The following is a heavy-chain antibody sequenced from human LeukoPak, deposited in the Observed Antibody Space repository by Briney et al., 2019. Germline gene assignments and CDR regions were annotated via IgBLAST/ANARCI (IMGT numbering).Heavy chain of an antibody. CDR1: GYSISSGYY. D-gene: IGHD2-2*01. J-gene: IGHJ5*02. CDR2: IYYSGST. V-gene: IGHV4-61*01. CDR3: ARGTLGYCSSTSCYRNWFDP. Sequence: PSETLSLTCAVSGYSISSGYYWSWIRQPPGKGLEWIGYIYYSGSTNYNPSLKSRVTISVDTSKNQFSLKLSSVTAADTAVYYCARGTLGYCSSTSCYRNWFDPWGQGTLVTVSS.